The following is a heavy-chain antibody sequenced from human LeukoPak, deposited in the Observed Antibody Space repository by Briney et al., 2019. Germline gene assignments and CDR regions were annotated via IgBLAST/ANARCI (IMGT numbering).Heavy chain of an antibody. Sequence: GGSLRLSCAASGFTFISYEMNWVRQAPGKGLEWVSYISSSGSTIYYADSVKGRFTISRDNAKNSLYLQMNSLRAEDTAVYYCARVLAGATSMDYFDYWGQGTLVTVSS. CDR2: ISSSGSTI. V-gene: IGHV3-48*03. CDR3: ARVLAGATSMDYFDY. D-gene: IGHD1-26*01. CDR1: GFTFISYE. J-gene: IGHJ4*02.